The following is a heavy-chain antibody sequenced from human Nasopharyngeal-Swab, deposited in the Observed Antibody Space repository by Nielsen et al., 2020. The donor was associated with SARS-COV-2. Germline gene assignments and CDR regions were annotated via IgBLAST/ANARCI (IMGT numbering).Heavy chain of an antibody. D-gene: IGHD1-1*01. Sequence: GESLKISCAASGFTFSSYGMHWVRQAPGKGLEWVAVISYDGSNKYSADSVKGRFTISRDNSKNTLYLQMNSLRAEDTAVYYCARDRNDDGYFDYWGQGTLVTVSS. CDR3: ARDRNDDGYFDY. CDR1: GFTFSSYG. J-gene: IGHJ4*02. CDR2: ISYDGSNK. V-gene: IGHV3-30*03.